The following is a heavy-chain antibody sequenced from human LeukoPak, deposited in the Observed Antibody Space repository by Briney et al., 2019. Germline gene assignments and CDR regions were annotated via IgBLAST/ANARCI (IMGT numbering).Heavy chain of an antibody. D-gene: IGHD6-19*01. CDR3: ARGDSSGWPGLEGMDV. Sequence: GSSVKVSCKASGGTFSSYAISWVRQAPGQGLEWMGGIIPIFGTANYAQKFQGRVTITADESTSTAYMELSSLRSEDTAVYYCARGDSSGWPGLEGMDVWGQGTTVTVSS. V-gene: IGHV1-69*01. J-gene: IGHJ6*02. CDR2: IIPIFGTA. CDR1: GGTFSSYA.